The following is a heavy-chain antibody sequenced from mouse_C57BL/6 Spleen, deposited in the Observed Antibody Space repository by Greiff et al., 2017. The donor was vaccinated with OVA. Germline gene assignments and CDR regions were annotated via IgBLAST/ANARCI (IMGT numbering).Heavy chain of an antibody. Sequence: EVKLVESGGGLVKPGGSLKLSCAASGFTFSDYGMHWVCQAPEKGLEWVAYISSGSSTIYYADTVKGRFTISRDNAKNTLFLQMTSLRSEDTAMYYCAMPIYYGNYDAMDYWGQGTSVTVSS. D-gene: IGHD2-1*01. V-gene: IGHV5-17*01. J-gene: IGHJ4*01. CDR2: ISSGSSTI. CDR3: AMPIYYGNYDAMDY. CDR1: GFTFSDYG.